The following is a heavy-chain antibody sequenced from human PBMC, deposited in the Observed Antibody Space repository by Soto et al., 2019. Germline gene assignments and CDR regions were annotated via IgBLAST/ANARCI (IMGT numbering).Heavy chain of an antibody. V-gene: IGHV4-34*01. Sequence: PSETLSLTCAVSGGSFSPYCWTWIRQSPGKGLEWIGEISPSGVTQYGPSLKSRVTISVDTSKNQFSLNLNSVTAADTAVYYCARGRDLQQLVHKYFQHWGQGTLVTSPQ. J-gene: IGHJ1*01. D-gene: IGHD6-13*01. CDR3: ARGRDLQQLVHKYFQH. CDR1: GGSFSPYC. CDR2: ISPSGVT.